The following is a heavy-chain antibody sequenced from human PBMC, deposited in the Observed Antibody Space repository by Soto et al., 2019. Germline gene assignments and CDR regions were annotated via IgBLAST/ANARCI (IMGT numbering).Heavy chain of an antibody. CDR1: GYTFTSYG. Sequence: QVQLVQSGAEVKKPGAPVKVSCKAPGYTFTSYGISWVRQAPGQGLAWMGGIRAHNGNTNYAQKLQGRVTMTTDTSTSTAYMALWTLRSDVTAVYFCARDLPTLDYWGQGTLVTVSS. CDR2: IRAHNGNT. J-gene: IGHJ4*02. CDR3: ARDLPTLDY. V-gene: IGHV1-18*01.